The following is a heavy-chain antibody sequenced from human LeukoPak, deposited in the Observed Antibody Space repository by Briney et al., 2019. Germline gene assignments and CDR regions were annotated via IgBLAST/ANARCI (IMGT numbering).Heavy chain of an antibody. V-gene: IGHV3-23*01. Sequence: GGSLRLSCAASGVTLSSYAMSWARQAPGKGLEWVSGISSSGSGGNTYYADSVKGRFTISRDSSKNTLFLHMNTLRAEDTAIYYCAKDRTVGASNWHFDLWGRGTLVTVSS. D-gene: IGHD1-26*01. CDR1: GVTLSSYA. J-gene: IGHJ2*01. CDR2: ISSSGSGGNT. CDR3: AKDRTVGASNWHFDL.